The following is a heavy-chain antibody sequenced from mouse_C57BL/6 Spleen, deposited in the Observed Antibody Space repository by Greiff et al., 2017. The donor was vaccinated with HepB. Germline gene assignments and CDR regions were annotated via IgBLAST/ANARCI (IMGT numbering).Heavy chain of an antibody. V-gene: IGHV7-3*01. J-gene: IGHJ2*01. Sequence: EVQLMESGGGLVQPGGSLSLSCAASGFTFTDYYMSWVRQPPGKALEWLGFIRNKANGYTTEYSASVKGRFTISRDNSQSILYLQMNALRAEDSATYYCARWANWDGDYWGQGTTLTVSS. CDR2: IRNKANGYTT. D-gene: IGHD4-1*01. CDR1: GFTFTDYY. CDR3: ARWANWDGDY.